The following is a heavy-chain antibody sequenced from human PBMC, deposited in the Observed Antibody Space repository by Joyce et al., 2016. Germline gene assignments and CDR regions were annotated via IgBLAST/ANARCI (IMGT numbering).Heavy chain of an antibody. CDR3: VRDMFRGDDRDY. Sequence: DVQLVESGGGLVQTGGSLRLSCAASGFSLSNYWMSWVRQAPGKGPEWVANIKPDGSEEYDVDSVKGRFSISRDNAGSSVYLQVNRLRAEDTGVYFCVRDMFRGDDRDYWGQGTLVTVSS. CDR1: GFSLSNYW. V-gene: IGHV3-7*01. CDR2: IKPDGSEE. J-gene: IGHJ4*02. D-gene: IGHD3-10*01.